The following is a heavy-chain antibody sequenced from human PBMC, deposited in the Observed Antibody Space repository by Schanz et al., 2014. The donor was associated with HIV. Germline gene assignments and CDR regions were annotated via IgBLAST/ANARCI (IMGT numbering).Heavy chain of an antibody. CDR1: GFIFGGYA. CDR2: IWYDGSNK. V-gene: IGHV3-33*08. D-gene: IGHD2-8*01. J-gene: IGHJ4*02. CDR3: ARDRPVNSYCSNGVCYPL. Sequence: VQLLESGGGLVQPGGSLRLSCAVSGFIFGGYAMHWVRQAPGKGLEWVAVIWYDGSNKYYADSVKGRFTISRDNAKNSLYLQMNSLRAEDTAVYYCARDRPVNSYCSNGVCYPLWGQGTLVTVSS.